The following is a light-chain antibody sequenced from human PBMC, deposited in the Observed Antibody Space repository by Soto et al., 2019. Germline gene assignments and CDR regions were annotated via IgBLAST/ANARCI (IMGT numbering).Light chain of an antibody. J-gene: IGKJ1*01. Sequence: DIQMTQSPSMLSASVGDRVTIACRASQSIRRWLAWYQQKPGKAPKLLIFDASTLESGVPSRFSGRGSETEFTLTISSLQPDDFATYYCQHYNSYSPATFGQGTKVEI. CDR1: QSIRRW. CDR2: DAS. V-gene: IGKV1-5*01. CDR3: QHYNSYSPAT.